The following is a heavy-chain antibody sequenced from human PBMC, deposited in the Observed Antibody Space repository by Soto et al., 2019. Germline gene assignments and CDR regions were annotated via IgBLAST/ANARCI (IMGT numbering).Heavy chain of an antibody. CDR3: ARDRVWEIIHAFDS. V-gene: IGHV4-61*01. Sequence: SETLSLTCTFSVGSVSSGSYYCSWIRQPPGKGLEWIGYIYYSGSTNYNPSLKSRVTISVDTSKNQFSLKLSSVTAADTAVYYCARDRVWEIIHAFDSLGQATMVIVS. J-gene: IGHJ3*02. D-gene: IGHD1-26*01. CDR2: IYYSGST. CDR1: VGSVSSGSYY.